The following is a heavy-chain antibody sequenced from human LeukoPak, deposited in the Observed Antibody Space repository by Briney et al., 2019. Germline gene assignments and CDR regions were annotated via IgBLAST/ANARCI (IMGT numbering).Heavy chain of an antibody. CDR2: IYYSGST. CDR1: GGSINSSSYY. CDR3: ARAPYRYYDSSGYYAPFDY. J-gene: IGHJ4*02. Sequence: KPSETLSLTCTVSGGSINSSSYYWGWIRQPPGTGLEWIGSIYYSGSTYHNPSLKSRVTISVDTSKNQFSLKLSSVTAADTAVYYCARAPYRYYDSSGYYAPFDYWGQGTLVTVSS. D-gene: IGHD3-22*01. V-gene: IGHV4-39*01.